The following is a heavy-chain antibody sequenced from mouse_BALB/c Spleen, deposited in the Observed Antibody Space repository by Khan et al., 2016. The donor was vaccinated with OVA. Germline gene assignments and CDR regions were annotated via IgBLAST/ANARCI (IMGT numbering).Heavy chain of an antibody. J-gene: IGHJ3*01. V-gene: IGHV9-3-1*01. Sequence: QIQLVQSGPELKKPGEIVKISCKASGYTFTNYGMNWVKQAPGKGLKWMGWINTYTGETTYADDFKGRFAFSLETSVSTAYLQINSLRNEDTATYFCVKGDDYDGTYWGQGTLVTVSA. CDR2: INTYTGET. CDR3: VKGDDYDGTY. CDR1: GYTFTNYG. D-gene: IGHD2-4*01.